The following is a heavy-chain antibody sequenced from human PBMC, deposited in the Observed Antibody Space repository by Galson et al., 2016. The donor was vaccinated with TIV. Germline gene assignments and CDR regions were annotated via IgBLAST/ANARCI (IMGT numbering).Heavy chain of an antibody. J-gene: IGHJ4*02. CDR2: VNWNGLGT. CDR3: ARAASCGGTCYYSDS. D-gene: IGHD2-21*01. CDR1: GFTFDDFD. Sequence: SLRLSCAASGFTFDDFDMAWARQGPGRGLEWVSSVNWNGLGTSYADSVKGRFTISRDSAKNSLYLQMDSLGAEDTALYYCARAASCGGTCYYSDSWGQGTLVAVSS. V-gene: IGHV3-20*04.